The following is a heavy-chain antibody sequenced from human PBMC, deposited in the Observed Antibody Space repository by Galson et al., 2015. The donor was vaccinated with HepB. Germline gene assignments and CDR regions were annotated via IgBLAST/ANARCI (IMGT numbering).Heavy chain of an antibody. V-gene: IGHV3-30*04. J-gene: IGHJ4*02. Sequence: SLRLSCAASGFTFSSYAMNWVRQAPGKGLEWVAVISYDGDNKYFADSVRGRFTISRDNSKNTLYLKMNSLRAEDTAVYFCARDLVGDYWGQGTLVTVSS. CDR2: ISYDGDNK. D-gene: IGHD1-26*01. CDR1: GFTFSSYA. CDR3: ARDLVGDY.